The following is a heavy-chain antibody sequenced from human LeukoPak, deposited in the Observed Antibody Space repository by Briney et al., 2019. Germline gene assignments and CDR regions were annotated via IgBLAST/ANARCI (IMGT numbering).Heavy chain of an antibody. CDR2: VSTDETNI. J-gene: IGHJ1*01. CDR1: GFIFSDYY. Sequence: KPGGSLRLSCAASGFIFSDYYMTWVRQDPGKGLEWLSYVSTDETNILYADSVKGRFTISRDNAKSSLYLQMNSLRADDTAVYFCVRYCSSTSCYLGEAEYFQHWGQGTLVTVSS. CDR3: VRYCSSTSCYLGEAEYFQH. V-gene: IGHV3-11*01. D-gene: IGHD2-2*01.